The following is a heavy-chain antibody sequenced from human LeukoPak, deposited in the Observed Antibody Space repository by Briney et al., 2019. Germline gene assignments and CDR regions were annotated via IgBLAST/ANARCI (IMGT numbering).Heavy chain of an antibody. CDR3: AKDAKPYYYDSSGYYYAGAFDI. Sequence: GGSLRLSCAASGFTFSSYAMSWVRQAPGKGLEWVSAMRGSGGITYYADSVKGRFTISRDNSKNTLHLQMNSLRAEDTAVYYCAKDAKPYYYDSSGYYYAGAFDIWGQGTMVTVSS. D-gene: IGHD3-22*01. CDR2: MRGSGGIT. V-gene: IGHV3-23*01. CDR1: GFTFSSYA. J-gene: IGHJ3*02.